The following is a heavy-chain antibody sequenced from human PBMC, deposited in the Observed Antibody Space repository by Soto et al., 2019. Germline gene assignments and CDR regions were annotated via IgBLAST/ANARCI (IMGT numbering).Heavy chain of an antibody. V-gene: IGHV1-18*04. CDR1: GYTFTSYG. CDR3: AREVQWELLSYYYGMDV. CDR2: ISAYNGNT. J-gene: IGHJ6*02. Sequence: ASVKVSCKASGYTFTSYGISWVRQAPGQGLEWVGWISAYNGNTNYAQKLQGRVTMTTDTSTSTAYMELRSLRSDDTAVYYCAREVQWELLSYYYGMDVWGQGTTVTVSS. D-gene: IGHD1-26*01.